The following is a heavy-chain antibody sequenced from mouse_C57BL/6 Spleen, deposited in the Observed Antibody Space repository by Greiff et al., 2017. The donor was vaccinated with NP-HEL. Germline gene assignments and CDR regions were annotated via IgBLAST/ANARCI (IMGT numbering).Heavy chain of an antibody. D-gene: IGHD2-3*01. CDR2: IYPGNSDT. CDR3: TRSLGWLLRGYFDV. V-gene: IGHV1-5*01. Sequence: EVQLQQSGTVLARPGASVKMSCKTSGYTFTSYWMHWVKQRPGQGLEWIGAIYPGNSDTSYNQKFKGKAKLTAVTSASTAYMELSSLTNEDSAVYYCTRSLGWLLRGYFDVWGTGTTVTVSS. CDR1: GYTFTSYW. J-gene: IGHJ1*03.